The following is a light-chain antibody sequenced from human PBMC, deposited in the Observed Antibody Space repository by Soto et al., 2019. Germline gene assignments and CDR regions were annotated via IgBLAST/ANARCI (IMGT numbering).Light chain of an antibody. CDR1: SSDIGGYNY. CDR2: EVS. V-gene: IGLV2-8*01. J-gene: IGLJ1*01. CDR3: SSFAGSNNFGV. Sequence: QSVLTQPPSASGSPGQSVTISCTGTSSDIGGYNYVSWYQQHPGKAPNLMIFEVSKRPSGVPVRFSGSKSGNTASLTVSGLQAEDEADYYCSSFAGSNNFGVFGTGAKVTVL.